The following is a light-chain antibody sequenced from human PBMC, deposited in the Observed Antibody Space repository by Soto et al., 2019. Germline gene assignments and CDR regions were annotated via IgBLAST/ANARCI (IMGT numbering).Light chain of an antibody. J-gene: IGKJ1*01. V-gene: IGKV3D-15*01. CDR2: AVP. CDR3: QQYNDWHPWT. Sequence: EIVLTQSPDTLSVSPGDRVILSCRASQSVDNKIAWYQCKPGQAPRLVMHAVPTRAGGFPARFSVSGFGTEFTLTINSLQPEDFALYHYQQYNDWHPWTLGQGTKV. CDR1: QSVDNK.